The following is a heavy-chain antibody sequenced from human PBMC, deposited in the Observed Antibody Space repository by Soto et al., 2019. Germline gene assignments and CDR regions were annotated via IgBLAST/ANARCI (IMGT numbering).Heavy chain of an antibody. CDR2: ISSSSSYI. V-gene: IGHV3-21*04. Sequence: EVQLVESGGGLVKPGGSLRLSCAASGFTFSSYSMNWVRQAPGKGLEWVSSISSSSSYIYYADSVKGRFTISRDNAKNSLYLQMNSLRAEDTAVYYCARGGFALLVPAAMPYYYYYMDVWGKGTTVTVSS. CDR3: ARGGFALLVPAAMPYYYYYMDV. CDR1: GFTFSSYS. D-gene: IGHD2-2*01. J-gene: IGHJ6*03.